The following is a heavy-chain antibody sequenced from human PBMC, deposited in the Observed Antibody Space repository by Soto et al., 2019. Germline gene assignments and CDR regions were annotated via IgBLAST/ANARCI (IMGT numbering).Heavy chain of an antibody. J-gene: IGHJ4*02. D-gene: IGHD4-17*01. CDR1: GEFFTTYG. Sequence: QVELVQSGAEVKNPGASVTVSCKASGEFFTTYGISWVRQAPGQGLEWMGWISTYSTNTNYAPKFQGRILLTADTSTTTAHMELRSLRPDDTDVYYGARWAGRVRDYGGPFDYWGQGSLVTVSP. CDR2: ISTYSTNT. V-gene: IGHV1-18*04. CDR3: ARWAGRVRDYGGPFDY.